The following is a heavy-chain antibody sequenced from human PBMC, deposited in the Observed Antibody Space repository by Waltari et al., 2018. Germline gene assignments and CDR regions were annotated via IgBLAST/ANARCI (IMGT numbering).Heavy chain of an antibody. CDR1: GFTDGSSH. V-gene: IGHV3-53*05. D-gene: IGHD6-13*01. CDR3: AHSSSWYADAFDT. Sequence: EVQLVETGGGLIQPGGSLRLPCAPSGFTDGSSHIGWLRQAPGKGLAWVSVIYSGGSTSAADSGKGRFTISRDNPKNTLYLQMNSLRSEDTAVYYCAHSSSWYADAFDTWGQGTMVTVSS. CDR2: IYSGGST. J-gene: IGHJ3*02.